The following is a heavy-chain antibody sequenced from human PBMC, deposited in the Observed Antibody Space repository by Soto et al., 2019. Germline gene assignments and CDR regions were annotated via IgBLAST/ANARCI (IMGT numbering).Heavy chain of an antibody. Sequence: PGGSLRLSCAASGFTFSNAWMGWVRQAPGKGLEWVGRIKSKTDGGTTDYAAPVKGRFTISRDDSKNTLYLQMNSLKTEDTAVYYCTTDLRGYCSSTSCYPGWFDPWGQGTLVTVSS. CDR3: TTDLRGYCSSTSCYPGWFDP. D-gene: IGHD2-2*01. CDR2: IKSKTDGGTT. CDR1: GFTFSNAW. V-gene: IGHV3-15*01. J-gene: IGHJ5*02.